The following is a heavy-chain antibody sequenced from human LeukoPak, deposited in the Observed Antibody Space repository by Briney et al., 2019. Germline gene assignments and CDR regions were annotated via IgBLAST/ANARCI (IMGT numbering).Heavy chain of an antibody. V-gene: IGHV3-48*03. Sequence: PGGSLRLSCAASGFIFSNYEMNWVRQAPGKGLEWLSYISTSGTTVNYADSVEGRFTISRDNAKNSLFLQMNSLRAEDTAVYYCARGPGYCSGGICYAWFDPWGQGTLVTVSS. CDR2: ISTSGTTV. D-gene: IGHD2-15*01. CDR1: GFIFSNYE. CDR3: ARGPGYCSGGICYAWFDP. J-gene: IGHJ5*02.